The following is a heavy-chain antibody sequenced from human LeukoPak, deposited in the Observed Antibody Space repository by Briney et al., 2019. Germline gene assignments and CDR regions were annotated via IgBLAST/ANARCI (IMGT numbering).Heavy chain of an antibody. CDR3: ARRTTKKNYSDFILDY. CDR1: GFTFISYA. Sequence: GGSLRLSCAASGFTFISYAIHWVRQAPGKGLEWVAVISYDGSNKYYADSVKGRFTISRDNSKNTLYLQMNSLRAEDTAVYYCARRTTKKNYSDFILDYWGQGTLVTVSS. V-gene: IGHV3-30*04. CDR2: ISYDGSNK. D-gene: IGHD4-11*01. J-gene: IGHJ4*02.